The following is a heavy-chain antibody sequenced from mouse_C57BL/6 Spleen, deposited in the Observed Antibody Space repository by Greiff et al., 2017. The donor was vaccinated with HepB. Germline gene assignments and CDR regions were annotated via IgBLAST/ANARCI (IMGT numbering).Heavy chain of an antibody. D-gene: IGHD3-2*02. CDR2: IDPANGNT. Sequence: VQLKESVAELVRPGASVKLSCTASGFNIKNTYMRWVKQRPEQGLEWIGRIDPANGNTKYAPKFQGKATITADTSSNTAYLQLSSLTSEDTAIYYCARKEATGAMDYWGQGTSVTVSS. CDR1: GFNIKNTY. V-gene: IGHV14-3*01. J-gene: IGHJ4*01. CDR3: ARKEATGAMDY.